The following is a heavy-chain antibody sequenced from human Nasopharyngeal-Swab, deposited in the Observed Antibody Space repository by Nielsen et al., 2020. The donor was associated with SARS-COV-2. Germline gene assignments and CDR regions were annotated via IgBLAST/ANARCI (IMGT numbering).Heavy chain of an antibody. D-gene: IGHD3-10*01. CDR1: GGSISSNSYY. V-gene: IGHV4-39*07. J-gene: IGHJ2*01. CDR3: ARDSGLRSPLIYWYFDL. Sequence: SETLSLTCTVSGGSISSNSYYWGWIRQPPGKGLEWIGTIYYSGSPYYNPSLKSRVTISVDTSKNQFSLKLNSVTAADTAVYYCARDSGLRSPLIYWYFDLWGRGTLVTVSS. CDR2: IYYSGSP.